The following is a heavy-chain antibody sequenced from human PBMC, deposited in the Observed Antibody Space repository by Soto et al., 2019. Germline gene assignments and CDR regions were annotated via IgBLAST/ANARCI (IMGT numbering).Heavy chain of an antibody. V-gene: IGHV4-59*12. CDR2: IQYNGYS. Sequence: SETLSLTCTVFGGSITNYYCSWFRQPPGKGLEWIGYIQYNGYSAYNLSLKRRVTMSMDTSKTQFSLMVESVTATDTAVYYCTTDYGGQDPDYYYGMDVWGQGTTVTVSS. J-gene: IGHJ6*02. CDR3: TTDYGGQDPDYYYGMDV. D-gene: IGHD4-17*01. CDR1: GGSITNYY.